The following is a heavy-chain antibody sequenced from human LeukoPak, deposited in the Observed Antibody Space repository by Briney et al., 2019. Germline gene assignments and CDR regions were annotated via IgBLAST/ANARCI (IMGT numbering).Heavy chain of an antibody. CDR1: GYTFTSYG. Sequence: ASVKVSCKASGYTFTSYGISWVRQAPGQGLEWMGWISAYNGNTNYAQKLQGSVTMTTDTSTSTAYMELRSLRSDDTAVYYCARVVYCSGGSCYPSNYYYYMDVWGKGTTVTVSS. D-gene: IGHD2-15*01. V-gene: IGHV1-18*01. CDR3: ARVVYCSGGSCYPSNYYYYMDV. J-gene: IGHJ6*03. CDR2: ISAYNGNT.